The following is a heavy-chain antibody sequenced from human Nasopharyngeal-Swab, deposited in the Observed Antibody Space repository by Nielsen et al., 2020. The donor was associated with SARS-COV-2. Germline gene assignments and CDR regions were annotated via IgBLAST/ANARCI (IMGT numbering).Heavy chain of an antibody. CDR3: ARANRGYSYGYSTGGYYYYGMDV. CDR1: GYSFTSYW. V-gene: IGHV5-51*01. CDR2: IYPGDSDT. J-gene: IGHJ6*02. Sequence: KVSCKGSGYSFTSYWIGWVRQMPGKGLEWVGIIYPGDSDTKYSPSFQGQVTISADKSISTAYLQWSSLKASDTAMYYCARANRGYSYGYSTGGYYYYGMDVWGQGTTVTVSS. D-gene: IGHD5-18*01.